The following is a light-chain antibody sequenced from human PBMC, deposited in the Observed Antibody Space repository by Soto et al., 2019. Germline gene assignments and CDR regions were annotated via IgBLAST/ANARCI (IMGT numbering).Light chain of an antibody. V-gene: IGKV1-27*01. CDR3: QRYNNAPRA. CDR2: AAS. J-gene: IGKJ1*01. Sequence: DIQMTQSPSSLSASVGDRVTITCRASQGIYNYLAWYQAKPGKVPKLLIYAASTLQSGVPSRFSGSGSGTDFTLTINSLQPEDVGTYYCQRYNNAPRAFGQGTKVDIK. CDR1: QGIYNY.